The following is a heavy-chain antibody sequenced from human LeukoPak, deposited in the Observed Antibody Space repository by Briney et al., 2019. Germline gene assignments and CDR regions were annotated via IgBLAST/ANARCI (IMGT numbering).Heavy chain of an antibody. CDR3: AKDTSPGYGNSWSDY. J-gene: IGHJ4*02. V-gene: IGHV3-23*01. Sequence: GGSLRLSCAASGFAFSSYSMSWVRQAPGKGLEWFSSISSSGGNTYYADSVMGRFTISRDNAKNSLYLQMNSLRAEDTALYYCAKDTSPGYGNSWSDYWGQGTLVTVSS. D-gene: IGHD6-13*01. CDR1: GFAFSSYS. CDR2: ISSSGGNT.